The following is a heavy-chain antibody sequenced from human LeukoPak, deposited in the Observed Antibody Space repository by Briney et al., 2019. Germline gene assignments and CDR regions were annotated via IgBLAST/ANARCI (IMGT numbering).Heavy chain of an antibody. CDR1: GFTFSSYE. CDR2: ISSSCSTM. V-gene: IGHV3-48*03. Sequence: GSERLSCAASGFTFSSYEMNWVRQAPGKGLEWVSYISSSCSTMYYADSAKGRFTISRDNAKNSLYLQMNSLRTEDTAVYYCASSRAIGYWGQGTLVTVSS. CDR3: ASSRAIGY. J-gene: IGHJ4*02.